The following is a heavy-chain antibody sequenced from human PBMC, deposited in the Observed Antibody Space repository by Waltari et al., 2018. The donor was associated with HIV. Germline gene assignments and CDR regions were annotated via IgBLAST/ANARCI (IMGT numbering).Heavy chain of an antibody. CDR2: FIPIHGTA. CDR1: GGTFSSYA. J-gene: IGHJ3*02. V-gene: IGHV1-69*01. Sequence: QVQLVQSGAEVKKPGSSVKVSCKASGGTFSSYAISWVRQAPGQGLKWIGGFIPIHGTANYAQKFQCRVTITADESTSTAYMELSSLRSEDTAVYYCARRPTVTTSAFDIWGQGTMVTVSS. CDR3: ARRPTVTTSAFDI. D-gene: IGHD4-17*01.